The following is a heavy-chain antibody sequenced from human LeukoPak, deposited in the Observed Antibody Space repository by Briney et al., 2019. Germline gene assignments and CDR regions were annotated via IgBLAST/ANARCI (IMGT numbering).Heavy chain of an antibody. J-gene: IGHJ6*02. D-gene: IGHD2-2*01. V-gene: IGHV1-69*04. CDR2: IIPSLNVA. CDR1: GGTFSNYA. Sequence: PRASVKVSCKASGGTFSNYAISWVRQAPGQGLEWVGRIIPSLNVADYAQQFQGRVAVTADTSTRIAHMELSSLRSEDTAVYYCARWRYCSSTSCSDHYYYGMDVWGQGTTATVSS. CDR3: ARWRYCSSTSCSDHYYYGMDV.